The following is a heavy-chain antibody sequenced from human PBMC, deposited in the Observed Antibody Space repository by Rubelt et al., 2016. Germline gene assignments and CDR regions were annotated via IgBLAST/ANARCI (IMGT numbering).Heavy chain of an antibody. CDR1: GYTFTSYG. V-gene: IGHV1-18*01. CDR2: ISAYNGNT. D-gene: IGHD2-8*01. Sequence: QVQLVQSGAEVKKPGASVKVSCKASGYTFTSYGISWVRQAPGQGLEWMGWISAYNGNTNCAQKLQGRVSMTTDTSTCTAYMELRSLKSDDTAGYYCARVLRAYYYCMDVWGQGTTVTVSS. CDR3: ARVLRAYYYCMDV. J-gene: IGHJ6*02.